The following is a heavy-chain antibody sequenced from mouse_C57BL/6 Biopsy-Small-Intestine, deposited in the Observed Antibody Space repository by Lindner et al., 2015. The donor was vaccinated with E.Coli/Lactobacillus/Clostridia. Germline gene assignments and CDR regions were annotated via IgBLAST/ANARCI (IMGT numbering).Heavy chain of an antibody. CDR3: ATLGRRGYFDV. V-gene: IGHV1-54*01. CDR1: GYAFTNYL. D-gene: IGHD4-1*01. J-gene: IGHJ1*03. Sequence: VQLQESGAELVRPGTSVKVSCKASGYAFTNYLIEWVKQRPGQGLEWIGVINPGSGGTNYNEKFKGKATLTADKSSSTAYMQLSSLTSEDSAVYFCATLGRRGYFDVWGTGTTVTVSS. CDR2: INPGSGGT.